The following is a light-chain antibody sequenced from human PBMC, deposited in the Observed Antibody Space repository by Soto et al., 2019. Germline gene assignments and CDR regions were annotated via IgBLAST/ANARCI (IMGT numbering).Light chain of an antibody. V-gene: IGLV2-14*01. CDR2: GVN. CDR1: GRDIGAYDY. Sequence: SVLTQPASVSGSPGRSITISCTGSGRDIGAYDYVSWYQQHPGKAPKLLIYGVNNRPSGVSYRFSASKSAFTASLTISGLQAEDEAHYYCSSYTTSYFYVFGPGTKVTVL. J-gene: IGLJ1*01. CDR3: SSYTTSYFYV.